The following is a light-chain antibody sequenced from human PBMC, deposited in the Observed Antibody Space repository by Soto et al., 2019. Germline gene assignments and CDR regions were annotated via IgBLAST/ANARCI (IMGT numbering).Light chain of an antibody. CDR3: QQYADWPTT. CDR1: QSVGAT. Sequence: EIVLTQSPVTLSVCPWERATLSCMASQSVGATVAWYQQRPGQAPRLLISGASTRATGVPARVSASGSGTAFTLTITSLQSDDFGVYYCQQYADWPTTFGQGTKVDIK. J-gene: IGKJ1*01. V-gene: IGKV3-15*01. CDR2: GAS.